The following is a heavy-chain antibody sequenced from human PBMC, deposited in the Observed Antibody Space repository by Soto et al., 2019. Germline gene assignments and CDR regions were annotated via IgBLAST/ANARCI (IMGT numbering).Heavy chain of an antibody. Sequence: QVQLVQSGAEVKKPGASVKVSCKASGYTFTSYYMHWVRQAPGQGLEWMGMIGPSGGSTTYAQNFQGRVTMTRDTSTSTVYMELSSMRPEDTAVYYCARDRTSGGVFDYWGQGTLVTVSS. J-gene: IGHJ4*02. CDR1: GYTFTSYY. V-gene: IGHV1-46*01. CDR2: IGPSGGST. D-gene: IGHD2-15*01. CDR3: ARDRTSGGVFDY.